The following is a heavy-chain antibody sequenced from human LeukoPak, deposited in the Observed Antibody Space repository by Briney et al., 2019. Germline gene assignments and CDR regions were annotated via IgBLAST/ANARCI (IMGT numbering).Heavy chain of an antibody. Sequence: QPGRSLRLSCVGSGFIFDDYGMHWVRQVPGKGLEWVSAVSGSGDSTYYADSVKGRFTISRDNSKNTLYLQMNSLRADDTAVYYCAKATTVPGGKYYFDYWGQGTLVTVSS. V-gene: IGHV3-23*01. CDR2: VSGSGDST. CDR3: AKATTVPGGKYYFDY. D-gene: IGHD4-11*01. J-gene: IGHJ4*02. CDR1: GFIFDDYG.